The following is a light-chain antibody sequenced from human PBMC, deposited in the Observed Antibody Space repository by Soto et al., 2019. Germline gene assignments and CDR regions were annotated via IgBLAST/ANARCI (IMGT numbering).Light chain of an antibody. J-gene: IGLJ1*01. CDR1: SSDVGRYNY. CDR2: EVT. Sequence: QSVLTQPASVSGSPGQSITISCTGTSSDVGRYNYVSWYQQYPGRAPKLIIYEVTNRPSGVSDRFSGSKSGNVASLTISGLQAADEADYYCGSYTSTYVVGNGTKVTVL. CDR3: GSYTSTYV. V-gene: IGLV2-14*01.